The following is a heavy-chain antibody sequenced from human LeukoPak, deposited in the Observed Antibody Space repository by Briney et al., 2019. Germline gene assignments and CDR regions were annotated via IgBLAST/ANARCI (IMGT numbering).Heavy chain of an antibody. J-gene: IGHJ4*02. CDR2: IYYSGST. V-gene: IGHV4-39*01. Sequence: PSETLSLTCTVSGGSISSSSYYWGWIRQPPGKGLEWIGSIYYSGSTYYNPSLKSRVTISVDTSKNQFSLKLSSVTAADTAVYYCARRRFAAYYYDSSGYIDYWGQGTLVTVSS. D-gene: IGHD3-22*01. CDR1: GGSISSSSYY. CDR3: ARRRFAAYYYDSSGYIDY.